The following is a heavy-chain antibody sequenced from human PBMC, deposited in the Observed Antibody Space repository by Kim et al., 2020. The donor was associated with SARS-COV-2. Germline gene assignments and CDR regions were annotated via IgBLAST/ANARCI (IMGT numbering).Heavy chain of an antibody. CDR2: ISGYNGNT. V-gene: IGHV1-18*01. CDR3: ARDSVVNDAFDI. Sequence: ASVTVSCKASGYTFSSYGISWVRQAPGQGLEWMGWISGYNGNTHYAQKFQGRVTMTTDTSTSTVYMELGSLKSDDTAVYYCARDSVVNDAFDIWGQGTLVTVSS. D-gene: IGHD3-22*01. J-gene: IGHJ3*02. CDR1: GYTFSSYG.